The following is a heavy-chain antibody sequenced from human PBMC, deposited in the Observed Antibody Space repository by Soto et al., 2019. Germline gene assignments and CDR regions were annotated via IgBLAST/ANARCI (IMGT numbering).Heavy chain of an antibody. V-gene: IGHV4-31*03. CDR3: ARVRGNQLLGWFDP. CDR2: ISHSGTT. D-gene: IGHD2-2*01. CDR1: GGSISSGGYY. J-gene: IGHJ5*02. Sequence: QVQLQESGPGLVKPSQTLSLTCTVSGGSISSGGYYWSWIRQHPGKGLEWIGYISHSGTTYYNPSLKTRATISVATSKDLFSLKLTPVTAADSAVYYLARVRGNQLLGWFDPCGQGTLGTVSS.